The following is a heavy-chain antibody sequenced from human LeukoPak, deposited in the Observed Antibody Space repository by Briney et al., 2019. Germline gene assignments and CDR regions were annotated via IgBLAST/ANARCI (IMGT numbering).Heavy chain of an antibody. J-gene: IGHJ4*01. V-gene: IGHV1-2*02. D-gene: IGHD5/OR15-5a*01. CDR3: ARLVGLSATASY. CDR2: INPTSGGT. Sequence: ASVKVSCKASGYTLIGYYLHWVRQAPGQGLEWMGWINPTSGGTNYAQKFQDRVTMTRDTSINTAYMELSRLTSDDTAVYYCARLVGLSATASYGGQGTPVIVPS. CDR1: GYTLIGYY.